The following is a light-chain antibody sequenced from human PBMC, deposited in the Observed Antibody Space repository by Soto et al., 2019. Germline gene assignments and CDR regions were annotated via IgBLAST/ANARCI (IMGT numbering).Light chain of an antibody. CDR3: SSYTSSSTSYV. CDR1: SIDVGGYNY. CDR2: EVS. V-gene: IGLV2-14*01. J-gene: IGLJ1*01. Sequence: SALTQPDSVSGSPGQSIIISCTGTSIDVGGYNYVSWYQQHPGKAPKLMIYEVSNLPSGVSNRFSGSKSGNTASLTISGIQAADEADYYCSSYTSSSTSYVFGTGTTVTVL.